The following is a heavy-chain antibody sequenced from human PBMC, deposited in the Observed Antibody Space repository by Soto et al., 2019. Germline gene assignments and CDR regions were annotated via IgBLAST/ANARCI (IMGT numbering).Heavy chain of an antibody. V-gene: IGHV3-43*01. CDR3: ERESLSFGYGLDV. Sequence: GWSLSLSCAASGFRFEDYNMHWVRQAPGKGLEWVSFISWNGANTFYADSVKGRFTISRDSSTESVSLQINSLRSEETALYYCERESLSFGYGLDVWGKGTTVNVSS. J-gene: IGHJ6*04. D-gene: IGHD3-10*01. CDR2: ISWNGANT. CDR1: GFRFEDYN.